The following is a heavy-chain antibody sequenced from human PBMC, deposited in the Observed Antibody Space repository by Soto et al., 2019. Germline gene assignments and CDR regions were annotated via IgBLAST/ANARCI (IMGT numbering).Heavy chain of an antibody. CDR3: ATDAGENDYGEFDY. J-gene: IGHJ4*02. CDR2: FDTEDGET. D-gene: IGHD4-17*01. Sequence: ASVKVSCKVSGYTLTELSMHWVRQAPGKGLEWMGGFDTEDGETIYAQKFQGRVTMTEDTSTDTAYMELSSLRSEDTAVYYCATDAGENDYGEFDYWGQGSLVTVSS. V-gene: IGHV1-24*01. CDR1: GYTLTELS.